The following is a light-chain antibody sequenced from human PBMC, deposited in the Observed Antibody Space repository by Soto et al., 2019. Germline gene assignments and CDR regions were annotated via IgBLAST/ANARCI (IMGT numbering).Light chain of an antibody. CDR3: SSHRGSISFYV. Sequence: QSSLTQPASVSGSPGQSITLSCSGPSSDIGAYDYVSWYQQPPGKVPKLIISEVSNRPSAISNRFSGSKSGNTASLTISGLQAEDQADYYCSSHRGSISFYVFGTGTKVTVL. CDR2: EVS. V-gene: IGLV2-14*01. J-gene: IGLJ1*01. CDR1: SSDIGAYDY.